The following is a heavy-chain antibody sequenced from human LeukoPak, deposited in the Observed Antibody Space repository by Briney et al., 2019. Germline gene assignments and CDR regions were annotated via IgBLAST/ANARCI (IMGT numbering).Heavy chain of an antibody. Sequence: GGSLRLSCAASGFTFSSYWMHWVRQAPGKGLVWVSRINSDGSSTSYADSVKGRFTISRDNAKNTLYLQMNSLRAEDTAMYYCARDYDSSNWFDPWGQGTLVTVSS. CDR1: GFTFSSYW. V-gene: IGHV3-74*01. CDR2: INSDGSST. J-gene: IGHJ5*02. D-gene: IGHD3-22*01. CDR3: ARDYDSSNWFDP.